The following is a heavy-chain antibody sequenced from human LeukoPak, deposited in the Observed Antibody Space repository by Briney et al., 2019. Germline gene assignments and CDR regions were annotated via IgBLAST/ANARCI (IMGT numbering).Heavy chain of an antibody. CDR3: AREGTLDTAMIRGPKTYDY. D-gene: IGHD5-18*01. V-gene: IGHV1-69*13. Sequence: ASVKVSCKASGGTFSSYAISWVRQAPGQGLEWMGGIIPIFGTANYAQKFQGRVTITADESTSTAYMELSSLRSEDTAVYYCAREGTLDTAMIRGPKTYDYWGQGTLVTVSS. CDR2: IIPIFGTA. CDR1: GGTFSSYA. J-gene: IGHJ4*02.